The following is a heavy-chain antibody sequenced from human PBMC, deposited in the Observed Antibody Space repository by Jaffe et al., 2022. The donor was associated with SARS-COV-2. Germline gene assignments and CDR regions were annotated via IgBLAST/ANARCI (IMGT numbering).Heavy chain of an antibody. D-gene: IGHD4-4*01. CDR2: ISDMSDGSVNT. CDR3: ATRLQHHFDY. V-gene: IGHV3-23*01. J-gene: IGHJ4*02. CDR1: GLTYTKYT. Sequence: EVQLLESGGDLLHPGESLRLSCVASGLTYTKYTMNWVRQTPGKGLEWVSTISDMSDGSVNTHYADSVKGRFTISRDKSRNTVYLQMNSLRVEDTAVYYCATRLQHHFDYWGQGTLVTVSS.